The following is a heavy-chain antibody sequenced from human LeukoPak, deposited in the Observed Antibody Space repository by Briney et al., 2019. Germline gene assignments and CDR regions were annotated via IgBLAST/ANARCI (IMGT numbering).Heavy chain of an antibody. CDR3: ARGQYYDVLTGNFKNWFDP. J-gene: IGHJ5*02. D-gene: IGHD3-9*01. CDR1: GGSFSAHY. Sequence: SETLSLTCVVSGGSFSAHYWSWIRQPPGMGLEWIGEINHSGSTNYNPSLKSRVTISGDTSRNQFSLKLSSVTAADTAVYYCARGQYYDVLTGNFKNWFDPWGQGTLVTVSS. CDR2: INHSGST. V-gene: IGHV4-34*01.